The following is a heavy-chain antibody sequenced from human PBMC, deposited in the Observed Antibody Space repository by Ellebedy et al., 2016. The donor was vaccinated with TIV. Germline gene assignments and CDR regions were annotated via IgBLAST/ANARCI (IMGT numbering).Heavy chain of an antibody. CDR2: ISHDGSVR. CDR3: AKERDEYRSTSFDY. CDR1: GFIFSHYG. D-gene: IGHD6-6*01. Sequence: GESLKISCAASGFIFSHYGMQWVRQAPGKGLEWVAVISHDGSVRLYADSVKGRLTISRDNSRYTLYLQMNNLRAEDSAVYYCAKERDEYRSTSFDYWGQGTLVTVSS. J-gene: IGHJ4*02. V-gene: IGHV3-30*18.